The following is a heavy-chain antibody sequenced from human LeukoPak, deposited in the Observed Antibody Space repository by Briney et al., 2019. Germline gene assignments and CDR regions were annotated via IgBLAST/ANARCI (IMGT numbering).Heavy chain of an antibody. CDR2: INPHTGVT. CDR3: ARQENGYSH. D-gene: IGHD3-22*01. J-gene: IGHJ4*02. CDR1: GYTFTNYY. Sequence: ASVKVSCKASGYTFTNYYMCWVRQAPGQGLDWMGWINPHTGVTVYAQTFQGRVTMTRDTSITTAYMELSSLRSDDSAVYYCARQENGYSHWGQGTLVTVSS. V-gene: IGHV1-2*02.